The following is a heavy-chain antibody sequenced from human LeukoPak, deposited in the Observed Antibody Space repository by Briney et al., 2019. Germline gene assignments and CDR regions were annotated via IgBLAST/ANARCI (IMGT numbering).Heavy chain of an antibody. Sequence: GSVKVSCKASGHTFTGYYIHWVRQAPGQGLEWMGVINPSAGTTGYAQKFQGRITMTRGTSTNMVYMDLSSLRSEDTALYFCARDSWFGELADAFDLWGQGTMVIVSS. CDR1: GHTFTGYY. J-gene: IGHJ3*01. CDR2: INPSAGTT. CDR3: ARDSWFGELADAFDL. D-gene: IGHD3-10*01. V-gene: IGHV1-46*01.